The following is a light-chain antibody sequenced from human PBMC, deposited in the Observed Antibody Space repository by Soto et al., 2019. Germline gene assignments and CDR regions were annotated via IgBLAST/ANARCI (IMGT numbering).Light chain of an antibody. CDR2: KAS. CDR3: HQYSSCPLS. Sequence: DIQVTQSPSSVSASVGDIVTISCRASQGISSWLAWYQQKPGKAPKLLIYKASTLQTGVPSRFSGSGSGTDFTLTITNLQPEDFATYYCHQYSSCPLSFGQGTKVDIK. CDR1: QGISSW. J-gene: IGKJ1*01. V-gene: IGKV1-12*01.